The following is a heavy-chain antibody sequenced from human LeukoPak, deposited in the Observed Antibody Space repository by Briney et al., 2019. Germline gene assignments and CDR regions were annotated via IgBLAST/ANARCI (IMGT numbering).Heavy chain of an antibody. Sequence: GGSLRLSCAASGFTVSSNYMNWVRQAPGKGLEWVSSISSSSSYIYYADSVKGRFTISRDNAKNSLYLQMNSLRAEDTAVYYCAREFSSSWPFDYYYYMDVWGKGTTVTISS. D-gene: IGHD6-13*01. CDR2: ISSSSSYI. CDR1: GFTVSSNY. CDR3: AREFSSSWPFDYYYYMDV. V-gene: IGHV3-21*01. J-gene: IGHJ6*03.